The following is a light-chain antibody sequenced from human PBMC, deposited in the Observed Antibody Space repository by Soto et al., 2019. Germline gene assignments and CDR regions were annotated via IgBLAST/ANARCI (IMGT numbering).Light chain of an antibody. CDR2: DAS. CDR3: QQRSNAVT. CDR1: QSISSY. V-gene: IGKV3-11*01. J-gene: IGKJ4*01. Sequence: EIVLTQSPDTLSLSPGERATLSCRASQSISSYLAWYQQKPGQAPRLVIYDASSRAASIPARFSGSGSGTDFALNISGLEPEDVAVYFCQQRSNAVTFGGGTKVQIK.